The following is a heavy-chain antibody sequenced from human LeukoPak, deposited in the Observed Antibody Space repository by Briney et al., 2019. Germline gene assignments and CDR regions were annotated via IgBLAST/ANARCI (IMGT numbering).Heavy chain of an antibody. V-gene: IGHV3-21*01. D-gene: IGHD2-2*01. CDR3: ARGYCSSTSCFDP. CDR2: ISSSSSYI. CDR1: GFTFSSYG. J-gene: IGHJ5*02. Sequence: GGSLSLSCAASGFTFSSYGMNWVRQAPGKGLEWVSSISSSSSYIYYADSVKGRFTISRDNAKNSLYLQMNSLRAEDTAVYYCARGYCSSTSCFDPWGQGTLVTVSS.